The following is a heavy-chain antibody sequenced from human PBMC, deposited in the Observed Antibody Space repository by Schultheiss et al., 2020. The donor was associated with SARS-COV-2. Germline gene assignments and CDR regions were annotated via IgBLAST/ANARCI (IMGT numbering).Heavy chain of an antibody. J-gene: IGHJ6*03. V-gene: IGHV4-61*02. CDR3: ASAACSSTSCYYYYYMDV. CDR1: GGSISSGGYY. Sequence: SETLSLTCTVSGGSISSGGYYWSWIRQPAGKGLEWIGRIYTSGSTNYNPSLKSRVTISVDTSKNQFSLKLSSVTAADTAVYYCASAACSSTSCYYYYYMDVWGKGTTVTVSS. CDR2: IYTSGST. D-gene: IGHD2-2*01.